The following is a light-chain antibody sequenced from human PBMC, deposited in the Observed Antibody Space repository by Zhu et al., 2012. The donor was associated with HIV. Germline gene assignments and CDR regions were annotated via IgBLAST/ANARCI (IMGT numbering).Light chain of an antibody. Sequence: DVQLTQSPSFLSASVGDRVTITCRASESISRYLAWYQQKPGKAPKLLIYDASTLQSGVPSTFSGSGSGTEFTLTISRLEPEDFAVYYCQQYGGSPGITFGQGTRLEIK. J-gene: IGKJ5*01. V-gene: IGKV1-9*01. CDR1: ESISRY. CDR3: QQYGGSPGIT. CDR2: DAS.